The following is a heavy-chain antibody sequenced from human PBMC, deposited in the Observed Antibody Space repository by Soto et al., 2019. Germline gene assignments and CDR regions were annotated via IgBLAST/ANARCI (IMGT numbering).Heavy chain of an antibody. J-gene: IGHJ6*02. CDR2: INAGNGNT. Sequence: ASVKVSCTASGSTFTSSAMHWVRKATGQMLEWMGWINAGNGNTKYSQKFQGRVTITRDTSASTAYMELSSLRSEDTAVYYCARVGNVRGVITAPYYYYGMDFGGQGTTVTVA. V-gene: IGHV1-3*01. D-gene: IGHD3-10*01. CDR3: ARVGNVRGVITAPYYYYGMDF. CDR1: GSTFTSSA.